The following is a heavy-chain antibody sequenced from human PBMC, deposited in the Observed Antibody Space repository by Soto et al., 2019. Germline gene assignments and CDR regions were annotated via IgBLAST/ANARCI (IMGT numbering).Heavy chain of an antibody. Sequence: QVQLVQSGAEVKKPGASVKVSCKASGYTFTSYGISWVRQAPGQGLEWMGWISAYNGNTNYAQKLQGRVTMTTDTSTSRAYMELRSLRSDDTAVYYCARDGAGAGIRYYYYGMDVWGQGTTVTVSS. V-gene: IGHV1-18*01. CDR3: ARDGAGAGIRYYYYGMDV. D-gene: IGHD6-19*01. J-gene: IGHJ6*02. CDR2: ISAYNGNT. CDR1: GYTFTSYG.